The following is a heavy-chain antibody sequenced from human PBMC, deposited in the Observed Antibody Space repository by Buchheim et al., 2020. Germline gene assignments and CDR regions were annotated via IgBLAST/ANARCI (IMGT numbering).Heavy chain of an antibody. D-gene: IGHD4-23*01. V-gene: IGHV3-73*01. Sequence: EVQLLESGGGLVQPGGSLRLSCAASGFTFSSYAMSWVRQAPGKGLEWVGRIRSKANSYSTAYAASVKGRFTISRDDSKNTAYLQMNSLKTEDTAVYYCTNGGNSLPFDYWGQGTL. J-gene: IGHJ4*02. CDR2: IRSKANSYST. CDR3: TNGGNSLPFDY. CDR1: GFTFSSYA.